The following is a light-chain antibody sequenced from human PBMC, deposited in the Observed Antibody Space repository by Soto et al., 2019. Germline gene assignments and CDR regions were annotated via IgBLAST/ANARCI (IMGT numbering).Light chain of an antibody. Sequence: DIQMTQSPSTLSASVGDRVTINSQASQDITKYLNWYQQKPGKAPKLLIYDASNLEPGVPSRFSGRGSGADFTFSISSLQPEDIATYYCQQYDDIPPTLGQGTRLEIK. J-gene: IGKJ5*01. CDR2: DAS. CDR3: QQYDDIPPT. CDR1: QDITKY. V-gene: IGKV1-33*01.